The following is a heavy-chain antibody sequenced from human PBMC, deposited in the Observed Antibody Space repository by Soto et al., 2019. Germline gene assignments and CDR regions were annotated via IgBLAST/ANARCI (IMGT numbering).Heavy chain of an antibody. CDR2: INHSGST. CDR3: ATIWDYGSGSPNSF. J-gene: IGHJ4*02. D-gene: IGHD3-10*01. V-gene: IGHV4-34*01. Sequence: QVQLQQWGAGLLKPSKTLSLTCAVYGGSFSGYYWSWIRQPPGKGLEWIGEINHSGSTNYNPSLKRRVTISVDTSKNQFSLKLSSVTAADTAVYYRATIWDYGSGSPNSFWGQGTLVTVSS. CDR1: GGSFSGYY.